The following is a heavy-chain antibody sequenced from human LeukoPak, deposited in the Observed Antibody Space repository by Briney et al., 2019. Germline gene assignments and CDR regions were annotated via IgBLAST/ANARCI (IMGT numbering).Heavy chain of an antibody. D-gene: IGHD3-9*01. CDR3: ARDFDMGITPGDDFDF. J-gene: IGHJ4*02. CDR2: IKEDGTYT. Sequence: GGSLRLSCAASGFSFSKYWMHWVRQTPGEGLVWVSRIKEDGTYTSYADSVKGRFTISRDNARNTVFLQMNGLRAGDTAVYYCARDFDMGITPGDDFDFWGQGTLVTVSS. V-gene: IGHV3-74*01. CDR1: GFSFSKYW.